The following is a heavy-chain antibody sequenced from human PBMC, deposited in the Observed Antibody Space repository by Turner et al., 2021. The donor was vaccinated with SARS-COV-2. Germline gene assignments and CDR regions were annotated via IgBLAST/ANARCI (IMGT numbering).Heavy chain of an antibody. CDR2: IYYSGIT. CDR1: GGSISSSTYY. D-gene: IGHD5-18*01. V-gene: IGHV4-39*01. Sequence: QLQLQESGPGLVKPSETLSLTCTVSGGSISSSTYYWGWIRQPPGKGLEWIGSIYYSGITYYNPSLKSRVTISVDTSKSQFSLKLSSVTAADTAVYYCARLMDTAMDYYGMDVWGQGTTVTVS. J-gene: IGHJ6*02. CDR3: ARLMDTAMDYYGMDV.